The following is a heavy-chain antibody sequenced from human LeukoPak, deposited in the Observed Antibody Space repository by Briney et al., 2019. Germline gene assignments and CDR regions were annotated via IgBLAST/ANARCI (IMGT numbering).Heavy chain of an antibody. J-gene: IGHJ4*02. Sequence: GGSLRLSCAASGFTFSSYAMSWVRQAPGKGLEWVSAVSGSGGSTYYADSVKGRFNISRDNSKNTLHLQMNSLRAEDTAVYYCAKDLGFRLRGFFGYWGQGTLVTVSS. CDR2: VSGSGGST. D-gene: IGHD5-12*01. CDR3: AKDLGFRLRGFFGY. V-gene: IGHV3-23*01. CDR1: GFTFSSYA.